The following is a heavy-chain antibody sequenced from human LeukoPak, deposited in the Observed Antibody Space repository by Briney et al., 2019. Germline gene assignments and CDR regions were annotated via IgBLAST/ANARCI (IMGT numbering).Heavy chain of an antibody. CDR3: ARPGRDGYNYDAFDI. J-gene: IGHJ3*02. CDR1: GFTFSSYD. Sequence: GGSLRLSCAASGFTFSSYDMNWVRQAPGKGLEYVSAISSNGDSRYSANCVKGRFIISRDNSNNMLYLQMGSLRPEDMAMYYCARPGRDGYNYDAFDIWGQGTMVTVSS. CDR2: ISSNGDSR. D-gene: IGHD5-24*01. V-gene: IGHV3-64*01.